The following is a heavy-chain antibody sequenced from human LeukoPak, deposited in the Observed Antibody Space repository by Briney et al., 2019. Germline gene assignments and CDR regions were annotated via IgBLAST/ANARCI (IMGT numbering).Heavy chain of an antibody. CDR1: GFTFDDYA. J-gene: IGHJ6*02. CDR3: AKEHWGVDSSPSYGMDV. V-gene: IGHV3-9*01. Sequence: PGGSLRLSCAASGFTFDDYAMHWVRQAPGKGLEWVSGISWNSDSIGYADSVKGRFTISRDNAKNSLYLQMNSLRAEDTALYYCAKEHWGVDSSPSYGMDVWGQGTTVTVSS. CDR2: ISWNSDSI. D-gene: IGHD7-27*01.